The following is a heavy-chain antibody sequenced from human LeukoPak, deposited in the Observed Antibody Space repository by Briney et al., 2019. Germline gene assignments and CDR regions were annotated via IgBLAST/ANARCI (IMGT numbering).Heavy chain of an antibody. V-gene: IGHV3-74*01. CDR3: ARDYYYSVDY. CDR2: IKSDGST. CDR1: GFTFSGAW. Sequence: PGGSLRLSCAASGFTFSGAWMHWVRHVPGKGLVWVSIIKSDGSTIYADSVKGRFTISRDNAKSTVYLQMNSLRAENTAVYYCARDYYYSVDYWGQGTLVTVSS. D-gene: IGHD3-22*01. J-gene: IGHJ4*02.